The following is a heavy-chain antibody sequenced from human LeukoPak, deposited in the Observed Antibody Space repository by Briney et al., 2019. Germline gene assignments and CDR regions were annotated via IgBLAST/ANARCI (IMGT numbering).Heavy chain of an antibody. J-gene: IGHJ4*02. CDR3: ARGPIVAPDY. Sequence: GGSLRLSCAASGFTFSSYWMSWVRQAPGKGLEWVANIKQDGSEKDYVDSLKGRFTIARDNARNSVYLQMNSLRAEDTAVYYCARGPIVAPDYWGQGTLATVSS. V-gene: IGHV3-7*01. D-gene: IGHD5-12*01. CDR2: IKQDGSEK. CDR1: GFTFSSYW.